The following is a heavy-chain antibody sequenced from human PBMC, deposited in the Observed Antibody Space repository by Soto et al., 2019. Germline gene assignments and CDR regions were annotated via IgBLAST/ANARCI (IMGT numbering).Heavy chain of an antibody. Sequence: ASVKVSCKVSGYTLTELSMHWVRQAPGKGLEWMGGLDPEDGDTSYAQKFQGRVTMTRNTSISTAYMELSSLRSEDTAVYYCARGKVVPAAMRGWFDPWGQGTLVTVSS. D-gene: IGHD2-2*01. J-gene: IGHJ5*02. CDR3: ARGKVVPAAMRGWFDP. V-gene: IGHV1-24*01. CDR1: GYTLTELS. CDR2: LDPEDGDT.